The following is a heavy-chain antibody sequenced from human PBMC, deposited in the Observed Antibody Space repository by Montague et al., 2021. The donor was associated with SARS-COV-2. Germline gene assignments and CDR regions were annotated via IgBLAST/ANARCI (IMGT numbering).Heavy chain of an antibody. J-gene: IGHJ4*02. CDR3: ARKGSGRSDLAY. D-gene: IGHD1-26*01. V-gene: IGHV4-39*07. Sequence: SETLSLTCTVSGGSISSSNYYWGWIRQPPGKGLEWIGNMYYSGSTYYNLSLKSRVSMSVDKSWNQFSLRLTSVTAADTAIYYRARKGSGRSDLAYWGQRTLVTVSS. CDR2: MYYSGST. CDR1: GGSISSSNYY.